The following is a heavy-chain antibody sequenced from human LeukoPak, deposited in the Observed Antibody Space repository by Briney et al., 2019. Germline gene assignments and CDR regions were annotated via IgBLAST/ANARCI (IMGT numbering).Heavy chain of an antibody. CDR1: GYTLTELS. Sequence: GASVKVSCKVSGYTLTELSMHWVRQAPGNGLGWMGGCEPEDGETIYAQKFQGRVTMTEDTSTDTAYMELSGLRSEDTAVYNCAAMVRGVIDVWGKGTTVTVSS. D-gene: IGHD3-10*01. CDR2: CEPEDGET. CDR3: AAMVRGVIDV. J-gene: IGHJ6*04. V-gene: IGHV1-24*01.